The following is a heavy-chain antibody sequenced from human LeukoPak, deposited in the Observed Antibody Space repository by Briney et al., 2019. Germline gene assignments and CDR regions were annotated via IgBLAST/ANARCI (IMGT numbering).Heavy chain of an antibody. D-gene: IGHD2-2*01. CDR1: GFTFSSYW. J-gene: IGHJ6*03. CDR3: ARDGGYCSSTSCYWSGYYYYMDV. CDR2: ISSSGSTI. V-gene: IGHV3-48*04. Sequence: PGGSLRLSCAASGFTFSSYWMNWVRQAPGKGLEWVSYISSSGSTIYYADSVKGRFTISRDNAKNSLYLQMNSLRAEDTAVYYCARDGGYCSSTSCYWSGYYYYMDVWGKGTTVTISS.